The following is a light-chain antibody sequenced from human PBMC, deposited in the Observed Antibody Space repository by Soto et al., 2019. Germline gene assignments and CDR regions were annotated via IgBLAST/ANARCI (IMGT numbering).Light chain of an antibody. CDR2: GAS. CDR3: QQYSRSPQT. J-gene: IGKJ1*01. Sequence: EIVLTQSPGTLSLSPGERATLSCRASLSFISSYLAWYQQKPRQAPRLLYCGASSSTGSIASRFSSRGARTYIPPTSSMQEHEDVAVYYYQQYSRSPQTFGQGTKVDIK. CDR1: LSFISSY. V-gene: IGKV3-20*01.